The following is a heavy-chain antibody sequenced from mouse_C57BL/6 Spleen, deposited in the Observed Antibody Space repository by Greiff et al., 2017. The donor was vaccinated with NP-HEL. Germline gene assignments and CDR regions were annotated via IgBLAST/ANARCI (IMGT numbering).Heavy chain of an antibody. CDR3: ARSAQTAQASWFAY. D-gene: IGHD3-2*02. Sequence: VQLQQSGAELVRPGTSVKMSCKASGYTFTNYWIGWAKQRPGHGLEWIGAIYPGGGYTNYNEKFKGKAKLTADKSSSTAYMQFSSLTSEDSAIYSGARSAQTAQASWFAYWGQGTLVTVSA. J-gene: IGHJ3*01. CDR1: GYTFTNYW. CDR2: IYPGGGYT. V-gene: IGHV1-63*01.